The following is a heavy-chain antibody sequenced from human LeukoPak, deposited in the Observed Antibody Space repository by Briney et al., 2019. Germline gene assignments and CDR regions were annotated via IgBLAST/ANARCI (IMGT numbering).Heavy chain of an antibody. Sequence: GGSLRLSCAASGFTFSSYSMNWVRQAPGKGLEWVSSISSSSSYIYYADSVKGRFTISRDNAKNSLYLQMNSLRAEDTAVYYCARAEGYYDSSGYYYSFDYWGQGTLVTVFS. CDR1: GFTFSSYS. J-gene: IGHJ4*02. V-gene: IGHV3-21*01. D-gene: IGHD3-22*01. CDR2: ISSSSSYI. CDR3: ARAEGYYDSSGYYYSFDY.